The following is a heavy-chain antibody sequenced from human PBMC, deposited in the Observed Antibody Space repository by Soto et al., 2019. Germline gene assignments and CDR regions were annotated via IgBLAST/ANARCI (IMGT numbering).Heavy chain of an antibody. V-gene: IGHV1-24*01. CDR3: ATDASSSSYYYYGMDV. Sequence: ASVKVSCKVSGYTLTELSMHWVRQAPGKGLEWMGGFDPEDGETIYAQKFQGRVTMTEDTSTDTAYMELSSLRSEDTAVYYCATDASSSSYYYYGMDVWGQGTTVTVSS. D-gene: IGHD6-6*01. CDR2: FDPEDGET. J-gene: IGHJ6*02. CDR1: GYTLTELS.